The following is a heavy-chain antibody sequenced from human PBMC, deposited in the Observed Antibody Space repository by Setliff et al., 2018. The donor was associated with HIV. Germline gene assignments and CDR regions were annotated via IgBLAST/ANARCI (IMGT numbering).Heavy chain of an antibody. CDR3: ARMVSDYIGHSDY. J-gene: IGHJ4*02. CDR2: IHHSGSV. Sequence: SETLSLTCPVSGYSISSGYYWGWIRQPPGKGLEWIGNIHHSGSVYYNLSLKRRVTISVDTSKNQFSLKLTSATAADTAVYYCARMVSDYIGHSDYWGQGTLVTVSS. V-gene: IGHV4-38-2*01. D-gene: IGHD3-16*01. CDR1: GYSISSGYY.